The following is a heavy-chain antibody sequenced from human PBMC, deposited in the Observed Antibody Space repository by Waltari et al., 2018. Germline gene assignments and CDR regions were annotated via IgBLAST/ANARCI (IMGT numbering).Heavy chain of an antibody. V-gene: IGHV4-59*01. D-gene: IGHD6-13*01. CDR1: GGSISSYY. Sequence: QVQLQESGPGLVKPSETLSLTCTVSGGSISSYYWSWIRQPPGKGLEWIGYIYYSGSTNYNPSLKSRVTISVDTSKNQFSLKLSSVTAADTAVYYCAGHSSSYYYYYMDVWGKGTTVTVSS. CDR3: AGHSSSYYYYYMDV. J-gene: IGHJ6*03. CDR2: IYYSGST.